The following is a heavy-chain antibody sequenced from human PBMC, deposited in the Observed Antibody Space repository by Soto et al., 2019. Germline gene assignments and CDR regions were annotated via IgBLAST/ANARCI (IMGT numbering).Heavy chain of an antibody. Sequence: VGSLRLSCAASGFTFSSYAVSWVRQAPGKGPEWISSISGSGSTIYYADSVEGRFTISRDNSKNTLYLQMSSLRAEDTAVYYCAKVFYYYDSSGYYYFDYWGQGTLVTVSS. D-gene: IGHD3-22*01. CDR2: ISGSGSTI. CDR1: GFTFSSYA. CDR3: AKVFYYYDSSGYYYFDY. J-gene: IGHJ4*02. V-gene: IGHV3-23*01.